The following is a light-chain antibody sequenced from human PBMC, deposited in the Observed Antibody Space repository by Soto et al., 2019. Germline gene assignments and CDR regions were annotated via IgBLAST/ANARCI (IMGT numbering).Light chain of an antibody. V-gene: IGKV3-15*01. CDR2: GAS. CDR1: QSVRSD. Sequence: EVVMTQSPATLSVSPGERATLSCWASQSVRSDLAWYQQKPGQTPRLLIYGASTRAPGIPARFSGSGSGTEFTLTISSLQSEDFAVYYCQQYNKWPPITFGQGTRLEI. J-gene: IGKJ5*01. CDR3: QQYNKWPPIT.